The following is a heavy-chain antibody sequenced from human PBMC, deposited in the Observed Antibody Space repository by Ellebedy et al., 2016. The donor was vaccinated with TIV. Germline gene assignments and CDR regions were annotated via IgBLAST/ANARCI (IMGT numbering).Heavy chain of an antibody. J-gene: IGHJ3*02. V-gene: IGHV3-30*18. CDR1: GFTFSSYG. CDR3: AKFDDYGDYDAFDI. CDR2: ISNTGSNK. D-gene: IGHD4-17*01. Sequence: GESLKISXAASGFTFSSYGMHWVRQAPGKGLEWVAVISNTGSNKYYADSVKGRFTISRDNSKNTLYLQMNSLRAEDTAVFYCAKFDDYGDYDAFDIWGQGTMVTVSS.